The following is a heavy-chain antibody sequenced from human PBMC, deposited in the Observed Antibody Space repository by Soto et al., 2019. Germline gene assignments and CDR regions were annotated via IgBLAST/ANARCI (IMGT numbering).Heavy chain of an antibody. J-gene: IGHJ4*02. CDR2: IYYSGSS. V-gene: IGHV4-39*01. CDR3: ASRVNCGDYDY. Sequence: SETLSLTCTVSGGSISSSSYYWGWIRQPPGKGLEWIGNIYYSGSSYYNPSLKSRVTISIDTSKNQFSLKLSSVTAADTAVFYCASRVNCGDYDYWGQGTQVTVPQ. CDR1: GGSISSSSYY. D-gene: IGHD4-17*01.